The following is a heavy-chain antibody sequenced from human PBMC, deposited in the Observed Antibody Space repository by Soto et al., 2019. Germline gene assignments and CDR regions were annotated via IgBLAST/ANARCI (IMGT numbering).Heavy chain of an antibody. Sequence: QVQLQESGPGLVKPSQTLSLTCTVSGASISSGVFYWNWIRQHPGKGLEWIGYIYHSGSTYYSPSLKSQATISVDTSKNQFSLKVTSVTAADTAVYYCARGGAYHELVPDNWGQGTLVTVSS. J-gene: IGHJ4*02. V-gene: IGHV4-31*01. CDR1: GASISSGVFY. CDR2: IYHSGST. D-gene: IGHD3-16*02. CDR3: ARGGAYHELVPDN.